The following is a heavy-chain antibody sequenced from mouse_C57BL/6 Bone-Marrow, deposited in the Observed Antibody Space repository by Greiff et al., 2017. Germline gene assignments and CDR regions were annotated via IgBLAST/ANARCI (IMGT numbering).Heavy chain of an antibody. CDR2: INPNNGGT. CDR3: ARTPSYAMDY. CDR1: GYTFTDYY. Sequence: EVQLQQSGPELVKPGASVKISCKASGYTFTDYYMNWVKQSHGKSLEWIGDINPNNGGTSYNQKFKGKATWTVDKSSSTAYMELRSLTSEDSAVYYCARTPSYAMDYWGQGTSVTVSS. J-gene: IGHJ4*01. V-gene: IGHV1-26*01.